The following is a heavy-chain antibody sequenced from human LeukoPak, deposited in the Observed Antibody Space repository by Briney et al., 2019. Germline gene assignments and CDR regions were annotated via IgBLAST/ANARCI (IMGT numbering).Heavy chain of an antibody. CDR2: IIPIFGTA. CDR1: GGTFSSYA. CDR3: VRDPIPNYYDSSESDRSRGDY. D-gene: IGHD3-22*01. Sequence: SVKVSCKASGGTFSSYAISWVRQAPGQGLEWMGGIIPIFGTANYAQKFQGRVTITADESTSTAYMELSSLRSEDTAVYYCVRDPIPNYYDSSESDRSRGDYWGQGTLVTISS. V-gene: IGHV1-69*13. J-gene: IGHJ4*02.